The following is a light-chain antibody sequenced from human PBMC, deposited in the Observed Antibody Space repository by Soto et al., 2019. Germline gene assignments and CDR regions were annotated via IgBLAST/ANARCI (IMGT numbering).Light chain of an antibody. CDR3: QQQGT. Sequence: EIVLTQSAGTLSLSPGERATLSCRASQSLSSSYVVWYQQKPGQAPRLLIYAASRRATGIPDRFSGSGSATEYNLTISRLEPEDFAVYYCQQQGTFGQGTKLEIK. V-gene: IGKV3-20*01. J-gene: IGKJ2*01. CDR1: QSLSSSY. CDR2: AAS.